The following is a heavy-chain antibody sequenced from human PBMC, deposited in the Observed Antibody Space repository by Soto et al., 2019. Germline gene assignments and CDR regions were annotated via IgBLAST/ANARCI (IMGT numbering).Heavy chain of an antibody. CDR2: INHVGGT. J-gene: IGHJ5*02. V-gene: IGHV4-34*01. Sequence: PSDTLSLTCAFYGGFLSESYWTWIRQPPGRWLEWIGEINHVGGTNYNPSLKSRVSMSVDTSQNQFSLRLISVTAADTAMYFCVRIRYQLPSSVLWLDPWGQGTPVTVS. CDR1: GGFLSESY. D-gene: IGHD3-16*01. CDR3: VRIRYQLPSSVLWLDP.